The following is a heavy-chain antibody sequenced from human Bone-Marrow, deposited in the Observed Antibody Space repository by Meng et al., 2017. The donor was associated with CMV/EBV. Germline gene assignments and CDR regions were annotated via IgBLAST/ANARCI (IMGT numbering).Heavy chain of an antibody. CDR3: ARDNPPIIIMIGVDFDY. CDR2: IYHSGST. Sequence: ESLKISCTVSGYSISSGYYWGWIRQPPGKGLEWIGSIYHSGSTYYNPSLKSRVTISVDTSKNQFSLKLSSVTAADTAVYYCARDNPPIIIMIGVDFDYWGQGTLVTVSS. CDR1: GYSISSGYY. J-gene: IGHJ4*02. D-gene: IGHD3-22*01. V-gene: IGHV4-38-2*02.